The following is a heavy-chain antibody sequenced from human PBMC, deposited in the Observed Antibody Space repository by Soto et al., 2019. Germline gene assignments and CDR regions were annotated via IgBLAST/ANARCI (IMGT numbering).Heavy chain of an antibody. CDR2: IYHSGST. J-gene: IGHJ6*02. CDR1: GGSVSSGGYS. D-gene: IGHD1-26*01. Sequence: PSETLSLTCAVSGGSVSSGGYSWIWIRHPPGKGLEWIGYIYHSGSTYYNPSLKSRVTISVDRSKNQFSLKLSSVTAADTAVYYCARDRREKYYYYGMDVWGQGTTVTVSS. CDR3: ARDRREKYYYYGMDV. V-gene: IGHV4-30-2*01.